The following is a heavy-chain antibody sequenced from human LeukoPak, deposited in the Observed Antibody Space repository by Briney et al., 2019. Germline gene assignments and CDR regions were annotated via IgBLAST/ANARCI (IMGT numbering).Heavy chain of an antibody. J-gene: IGHJ4*02. V-gene: IGHV1-2*06. D-gene: IGHD5-24*01. CDR2: LNPNTGHA. CDR3: AKDRDGADRIVL. CDR1: AYDFTGYH. Sequence: ASVKVSCKVVAYDFTGYHIHWVRQAPGRGPEWMGRLNPNTGHAVYAFKFQGRVTITRDTSSNTAYMEVTRLTSDDTALYYCAKDRDGADRIVLWGQGTLVTVSS.